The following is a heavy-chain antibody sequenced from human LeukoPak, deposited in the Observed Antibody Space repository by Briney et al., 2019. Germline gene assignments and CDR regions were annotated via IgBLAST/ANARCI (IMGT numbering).Heavy chain of an antibody. J-gene: IGHJ4*02. Sequence: PSETLSLTCTVSGASISGTDYYWTWTSHHPGEGLEWLGFIHFSGTIYYNPSLRIRLIISADTAKNQMSLKLSSMTAADTAVYYCAAGGDTAKGGKYWGQGTQVTVSS. CDR1: GASISGTDYY. V-gene: IGHV4-31*03. CDR3: AAGGDTAKGGKY. D-gene: IGHD5-18*01. CDR2: IHFSGTI.